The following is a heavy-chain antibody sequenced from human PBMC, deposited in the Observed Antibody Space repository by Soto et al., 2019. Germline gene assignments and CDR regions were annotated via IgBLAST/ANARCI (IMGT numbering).Heavy chain of an antibody. Sequence: EVQLVESGGGLVQPGRSLRLSCAASGFSVDDYAMHWVRQVPGKGLEWVTGISGNGDNIGYATPVRGRFTISRDNAKNYLYLQMNILRVEDTAFYYCAKGGGGRFGGADFQFDCWGQGILVTVSS. CDR2: ISGNGDNI. V-gene: IGHV3-9*01. J-gene: IGHJ4*02. CDR3: AKGGGGRFGGADFQFDC. D-gene: IGHD3-10*01. CDR1: GFSVDDYA.